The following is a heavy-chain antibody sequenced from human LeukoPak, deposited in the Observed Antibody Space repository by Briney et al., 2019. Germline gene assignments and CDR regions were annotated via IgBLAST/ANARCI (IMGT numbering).Heavy chain of an antibody. Sequence: SETLSLTCAVYGGSFSGYYWSWIRQPPGKGLEWIGEINHSGSTNYNPSLKSRVTISVDTSKNQFSLKLSSVTAADTAVYYCARHCKWELLAYFDYWGQGTLVTVSS. V-gene: IGHV4-34*01. D-gene: IGHD1-26*01. CDR3: ARHCKWELLAYFDY. CDR1: GGSFSGYY. J-gene: IGHJ4*02. CDR2: INHSGST.